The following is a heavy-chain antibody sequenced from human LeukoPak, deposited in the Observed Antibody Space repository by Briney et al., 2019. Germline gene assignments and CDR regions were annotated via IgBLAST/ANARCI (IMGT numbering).Heavy chain of an antibody. CDR3: AKDIGPAGYHFDY. CDR2: ITWNSDKI. CDR1: GFTFDVYA. J-gene: IGHJ4*02. D-gene: IGHD5-18*01. V-gene: IGHV3-9*01. Sequence: GGSLRLSCAASGFTFDVYAMHWVRQAPGKGLEWVSGITWNSDKIAYVDSVQGRFTISRDNAKNSLYLQMNSLRAEDTALYYCAKDIGPAGYHFDYWGQGTLVTVSS.